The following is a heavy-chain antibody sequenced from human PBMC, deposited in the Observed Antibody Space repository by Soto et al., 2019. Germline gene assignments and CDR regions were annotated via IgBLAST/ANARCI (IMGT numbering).Heavy chain of an antibody. CDR2: ISSTGGTK. CDR1: GFTFSSYD. J-gene: IGHJ4*02. D-gene: IGHD1-7*01. CDR3: VRRVSGNYDY. V-gene: IGHV3-64*01. Sequence: EVQLAESGGGMVKPGGSLRLSCVASGFTFSSYDMHWVRQAPGKGLEYVSSISSTGGTKYYGNSVTGRFTISRDNSKDTLYLQLGSLIAEDMAVYYCVRRVSGNYDYWGQGTLVTVSS.